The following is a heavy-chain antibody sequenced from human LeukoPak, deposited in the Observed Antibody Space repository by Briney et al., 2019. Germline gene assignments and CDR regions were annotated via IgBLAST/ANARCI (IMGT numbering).Heavy chain of an antibody. CDR3: ARVHDFWSGYYLKRPPGYMDV. D-gene: IGHD3-3*01. CDR2: INHSGST. CDR1: GGSFSGYY. V-gene: IGHV4-34*01. Sequence: SETLSLTCAVYGGSFSGYYWSWIRQPPGKGLEWIGEINHSGSTNYNPSLKSRVTISVDTSKNQFSLKLSSVTAADTAVYYCARVHDFWSGYYLKRPPGYMDVWGKGTTVTVSS. J-gene: IGHJ6*03.